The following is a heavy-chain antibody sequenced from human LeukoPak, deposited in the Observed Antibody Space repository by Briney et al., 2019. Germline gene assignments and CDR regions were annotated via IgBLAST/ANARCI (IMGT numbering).Heavy chain of an antibody. CDR3: ARSGSSYDGSQSWFDY. J-gene: IGHJ4*02. D-gene: IGHD3-22*01. CDR1: RLTFSSYS. CDR2: ISSGSSTI. V-gene: IGHV3-48*01. Sequence: GGSLRLSCAASRLTFSSYSMNWVRQAPGKGLEWISYISSGSSTIYYADSVKGRFTISRDNAKNSLYLHLSSLRAEDTAVYYCARSGSSYDGSQSWFDYWGQGTLVTVSS.